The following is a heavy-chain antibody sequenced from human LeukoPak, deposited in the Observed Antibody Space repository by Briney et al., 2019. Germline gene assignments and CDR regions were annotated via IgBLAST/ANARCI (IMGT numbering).Heavy chain of an antibody. Sequence: SGGSLRLSCAASGFTFSSYAMTWVRQAPGKGLEWVSFISSSGSTIYYADSVKGRFTISRDNAKNSLYLQMNSLRAEDTAVYYCARASRGSGAFDIWGQGTMVTVSS. D-gene: IGHD6-25*01. J-gene: IGHJ3*02. V-gene: IGHV3-48*03. CDR2: ISSSGSTI. CDR1: GFTFSSYA. CDR3: ARASRGSGAFDI.